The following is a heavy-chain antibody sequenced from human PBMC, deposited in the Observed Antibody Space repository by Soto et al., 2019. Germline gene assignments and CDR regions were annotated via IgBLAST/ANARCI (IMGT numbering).Heavy chain of an antibody. CDR1: GGSISSSSYY. CDR2: IYYSGST. CDR3: ATSDIVVVVAATGWFDP. V-gene: IGHV4-39*01. Sequence: QLQLQESGPGLVKPSETLSLTCTVSGGSISSSSYYWGWIRQPPGKGLEWIGSIYYSGSTYYNQSLKSRVTISVDTSKNQFSLKLSSVTAADTAVYYCATSDIVVVVAATGWFDPWGQGTLVTVSS. D-gene: IGHD2-15*01. J-gene: IGHJ5*02.